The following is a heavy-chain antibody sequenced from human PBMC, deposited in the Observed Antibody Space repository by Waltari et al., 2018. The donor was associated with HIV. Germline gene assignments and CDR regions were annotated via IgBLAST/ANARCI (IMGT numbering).Heavy chain of an antibody. CDR1: GFTFSSYN. D-gene: IGHD6-13*01. V-gene: IGHV3-21*01. J-gene: IGHJ5*02. Sequence: EVQLVESGGGLVKPGGSLRLSCAASGFTFSSYNMNWVRPAPGKGLEWVSFFSSSSSYIYYADSWKCRFTISRDNAKNSLNLQMNSLRAEDTAVYYCARDSLRGIGADGNWFDPWGQGTLVTVSS. CDR3: ARDSLRGIGADGNWFDP. CDR2: FSSSSSYI.